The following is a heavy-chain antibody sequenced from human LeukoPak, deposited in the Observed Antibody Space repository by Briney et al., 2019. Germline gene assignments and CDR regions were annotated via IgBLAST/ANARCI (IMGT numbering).Heavy chain of an antibody. V-gene: IGHV4-4*07. CDR1: GGSISSYY. Sequence: SETLSLTCTVSGGSISSYYWSWIRQPAGKGLEWIGRIYTNGSTNYNPSLKSRVTMSVDTSKNQFSLKLSSVTAADTAVYYCARVGYYDSSGYSAFDYWGQGTLVTVSS. J-gene: IGHJ4*02. CDR2: IYTNGST. CDR3: ARVGYYDSSGYSAFDY. D-gene: IGHD3-22*01.